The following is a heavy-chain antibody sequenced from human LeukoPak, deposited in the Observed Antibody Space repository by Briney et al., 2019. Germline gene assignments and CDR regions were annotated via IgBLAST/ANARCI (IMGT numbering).Heavy chain of an antibody. CDR1: GFTFSSYA. J-gene: IGHJ3*02. Sequence: GGSLRLSCAASGFTFSSYAMSWVRQAPGKGLEWVSATSGSGGSTYYADSVKGRFTISRDNSKNTLYLQMNSLRAEDTAAYYCVKDYYDSSGYYRDAFDIWGQGTMVTVSS. CDR3: VKDYYDSSGYYRDAFDI. V-gene: IGHV3-23*01. D-gene: IGHD3-22*01. CDR2: TSGSGGST.